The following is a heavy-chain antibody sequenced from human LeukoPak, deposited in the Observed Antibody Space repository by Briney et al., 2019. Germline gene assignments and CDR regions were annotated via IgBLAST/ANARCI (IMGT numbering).Heavy chain of an antibody. D-gene: IGHD4-11*01. CDR2: IGNSGTTI. Sequence: GGSLRLSCAGFGVRFISHAMNWVRQAPGKGLEWISNIGNSGTTIYYADSVKGRFGISRDDAKTSLYLQMNSLKVEDTAFYYCGRVFDFSGNFDSWGQGILVTVSS. CDR1: GVRFISHA. V-gene: IGHV3-48*03. CDR3: GRVFDFSGNFDS. J-gene: IGHJ4*02.